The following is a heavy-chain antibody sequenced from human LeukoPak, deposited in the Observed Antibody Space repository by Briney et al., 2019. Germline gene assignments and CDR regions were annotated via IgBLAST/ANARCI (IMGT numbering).Heavy chain of an antibody. CDR3: ATRRAHDSSGYYGA. D-gene: IGHD3-22*01. J-gene: IGHJ1*01. Sequence: PSETLSLTRAVYGGSFSGYYWSWIRQPPGKGLEWIGEINHSGSTNYNPSLKSRVTISVDTSKNQFSLKLSSVTAADTAVYYCATRRAHDSSGYYGAWGQGTLVTVSS. CDR1: GGSFSGYY. CDR2: INHSGST. V-gene: IGHV4-34*01.